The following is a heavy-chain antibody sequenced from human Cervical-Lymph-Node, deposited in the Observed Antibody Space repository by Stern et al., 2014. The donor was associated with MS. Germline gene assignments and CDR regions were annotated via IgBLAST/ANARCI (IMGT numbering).Heavy chain of an antibody. D-gene: IGHD5-18*01. CDR1: GDSINSGSFY. J-gene: IGHJ4*02. CDR3: ASGYRFFDY. V-gene: IGHV4-61*02. Sequence: VQLVESGPGLVKPSQTLSLTCTVSGDSINSGSFYWSWIRQPAGKGLEWIGRIWPSGSAFYFPSLKSRAAISIDTYKNQFPLNLTSLTAADTAIYFCASGYRFFDYWGQGILVTVSS. CDR2: IWPSGSA.